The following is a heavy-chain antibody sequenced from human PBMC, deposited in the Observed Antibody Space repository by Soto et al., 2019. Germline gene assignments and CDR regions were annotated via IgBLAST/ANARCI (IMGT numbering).Heavy chain of an antibody. J-gene: IGHJ4*02. D-gene: IGHD2-2*01. CDR1: SYSIGIGYY. CDR2: MFHSGST. Sequence: SETLSLTCAVSSYSIGIGYYWGWIRKPPGKGLEWIGSMFHSGSTYYNPSLESRLTISLDTSKNQFSLKLTSVTSADTAVYYCARDPRCSGTSCYPLDYWGQGTLVTVSS. CDR3: ARDPRCSGTSCYPLDY. V-gene: IGHV4-38-2*02.